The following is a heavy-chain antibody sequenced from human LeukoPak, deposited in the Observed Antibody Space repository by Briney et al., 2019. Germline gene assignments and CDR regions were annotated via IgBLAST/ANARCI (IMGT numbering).Heavy chain of an antibody. CDR1: GYSISSGYY. CDR2: IYHSGST. Sequence: SETLSLTCTVSGYSISSGYYWGWIRQPPGKGREGIGSIYHSGSTYYNTSLNSRVTISVDTSKNQLSLKLSSVTAADTAVYYCARHSRGWNYPYWGQGTLVTVSS. CDR3: ARHSRGWNYPY. V-gene: IGHV4-38-2*02. D-gene: IGHD1-7*01. J-gene: IGHJ4*02.